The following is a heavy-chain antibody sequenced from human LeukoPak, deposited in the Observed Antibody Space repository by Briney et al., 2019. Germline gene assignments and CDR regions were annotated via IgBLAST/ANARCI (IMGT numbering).Heavy chain of an antibody. J-gene: IGHJ5*02. Sequence: GGSPRLSCAASGFTFSSYGMSWVRQAPGKGLECVSSISGSGGSTYYADSVKGRFTISRDNSKNTLYLQMNSLRAEDTAVYYCAKGGDGYSNWFDPWGQGTLVTVSS. CDR1: GFTFSSYG. CDR3: AKGGDGYSNWFDP. CDR2: ISGSGGST. V-gene: IGHV3-23*01. D-gene: IGHD5-24*01.